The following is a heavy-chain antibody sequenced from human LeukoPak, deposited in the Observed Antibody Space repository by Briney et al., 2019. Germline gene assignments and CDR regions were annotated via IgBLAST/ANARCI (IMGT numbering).Heavy chain of an antibody. CDR1: GFTFSSYW. Sequence: GGSLRLSCAASGFTFSSYWMSWVRQAPGKGLEWVANIKQDGSEKYHVDSVKGRFTISRDNAKNSLYLQMNSLRAEDTAVYYCARLNWNYESYMDVWGKGTTVTVSS. CDR2: IKQDGSEK. CDR3: ARLNWNYESYMDV. J-gene: IGHJ6*03. D-gene: IGHD1-7*01. V-gene: IGHV3-7*01.